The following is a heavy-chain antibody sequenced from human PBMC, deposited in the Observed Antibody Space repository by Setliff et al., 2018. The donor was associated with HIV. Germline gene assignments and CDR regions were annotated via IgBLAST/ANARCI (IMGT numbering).Heavy chain of an antibody. CDR3: ARDLVAVAAFDY. J-gene: IGHJ4*02. CDR1: GGSFSGYY. V-gene: IGHV4-34*01. D-gene: IGHD6-19*01. Sequence: SETLSLTCGVHGGSFSGYYWSWIRQPPGKGLEWIGEINHSGSTRYNPSLKSRVTISVDTSKNQFSLKLSSVTAADTAVYYCARDLVAVAAFDYWGQGTLVTVSS. CDR2: INHSGST.